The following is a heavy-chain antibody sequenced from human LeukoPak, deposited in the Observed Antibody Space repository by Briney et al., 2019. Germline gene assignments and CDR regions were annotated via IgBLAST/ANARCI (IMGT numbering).Heavy chain of an antibody. V-gene: IGHV1-69*05. D-gene: IGHD1-26*01. CDR2: IIPIFGTA. J-gene: IGHJ5*02. Sequence: GSSVKVSCKGSGGTFSSYAISWVLQAPGQGLEWEGGIIPIFGTANYAQKFQGRVTITTDESTSTAYMELSSLRSEDTAVYYCARGPGSYWENWFDPWGQGTLVTVSS. CDR1: GGTFSSYA. CDR3: ARGPGSYWENWFDP.